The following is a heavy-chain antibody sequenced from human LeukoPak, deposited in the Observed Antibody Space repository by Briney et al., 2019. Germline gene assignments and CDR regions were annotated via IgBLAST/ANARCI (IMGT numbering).Heavy chain of an antibody. D-gene: IGHD3-9*01. J-gene: IGHJ2*01. CDR2: LKSDGRST. V-gene: IGHV3-74*01. CDR1: GFTFSSHW. Sequence: GGSLRLSCAASGFTFSSHWMHWVRQAPGKGLVWVSRLKSDGRSTSYADSVKGRFTISRDNAKNTLYLQMNSLRAEDTAVYYCARAARSWLLTGYYMGPCWYFDLWGRGTLITVSS. CDR3: ARAARSWLLTGYYMGPCWYFDL.